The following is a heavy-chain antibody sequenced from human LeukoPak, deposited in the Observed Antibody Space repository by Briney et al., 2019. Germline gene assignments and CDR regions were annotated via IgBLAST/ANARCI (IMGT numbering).Heavy chain of an antibody. CDR2: IYWDDDK. Sequence: ESGPTLVKPTQTLTLTCTFSGFSLSTSGVGVGWIRQPPGKALEWLALIYWDDDKRYSPSLKSRLTITKDTSKNQVVLTMTNMDPVDTATYYCALDYGAGTTVYFDYWGQGTLVTVSS. J-gene: IGHJ4*02. CDR3: ALDYGAGTTVYFDY. CDR1: GFSLSTSGVG. V-gene: IGHV2-5*02. D-gene: IGHD3-10*01.